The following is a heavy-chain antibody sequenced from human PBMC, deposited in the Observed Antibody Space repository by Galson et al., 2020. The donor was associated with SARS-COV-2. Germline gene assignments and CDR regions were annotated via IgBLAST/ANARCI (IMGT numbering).Heavy chain of an antibody. J-gene: IGHJ4*02. D-gene: IGHD3-10*01. CDR3: AKEDGSWMIVLDS. CDR2: INNSGST. V-gene: IGHV4-38-2*02. Sequence: ASETLSLTCTVSGYSISSGYYWGWIRPPPGKGQEWIGSINNSGSTYYNPSLKSRVTISVDTSKNQFSLNLGSVTAADTAIYYCAKEDGSWMIVLDSWGPGTPVTVSS. CDR1: GYSISSGYY.